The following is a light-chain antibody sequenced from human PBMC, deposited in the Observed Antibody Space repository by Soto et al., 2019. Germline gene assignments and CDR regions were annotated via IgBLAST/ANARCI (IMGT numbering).Light chain of an antibody. CDR2: AAS. CDR1: QIIITY. Sequence: DIQMTQSPSSLSASVGDRVTITCRASQIIITYLNWYQQKPGKAPRLLIYAASSLQSGVPSRFSGSGSGTDFTLTISSLQPEDFAVYYCQQYGSSPRTFGQGTKVEIK. V-gene: IGKV1-39*01. CDR3: QQYGSSPRT. J-gene: IGKJ1*01.